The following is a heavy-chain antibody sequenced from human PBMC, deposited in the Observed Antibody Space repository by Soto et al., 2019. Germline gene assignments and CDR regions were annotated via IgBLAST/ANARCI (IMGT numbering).Heavy chain of an antibody. D-gene: IGHD5-12*01. J-gene: IGHJ5*02. CDR1: GGTFSSYA. CDR3: ANCRDGYNYGWFDP. V-gene: IGHV1-69*01. CDR2: IIPIFGTA. Sequence: QVQLVQSGAEVKKPGSSVKVSCKATGGTFSSYAISWVRQAPGQGLEWMGGIIPIFGTANYAQKFQGRVTITADESTSTAYMELSCLRSEDTAVYYCANCRDGYNYGWFDPWGQGTLVTVSS.